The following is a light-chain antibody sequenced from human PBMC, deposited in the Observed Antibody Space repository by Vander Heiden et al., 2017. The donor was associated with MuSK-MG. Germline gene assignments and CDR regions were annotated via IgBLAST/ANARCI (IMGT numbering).Light chain of an antibody. V-gene: IGLV2-14*01. CDR1: SSDVGGYNS. CDR2: DVS. J-gene: IGLJ1*01. CDR3: SSYTSSNPYV. Sequence: QSALTQPASVSGSPGPSITISCTGTSSDVGGYNSVSWYQQHPGKAPKLMIYDVSNRPSGVSIRFSASKSGNTASLTISGLQAEDEADYYCSSYTSSNPYVFGTGTKVTV.